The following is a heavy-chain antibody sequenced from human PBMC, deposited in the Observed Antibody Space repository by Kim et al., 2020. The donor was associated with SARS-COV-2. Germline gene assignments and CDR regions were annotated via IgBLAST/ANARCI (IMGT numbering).Heavy chain of an antibody. D-gene: IGHD3-10*01. V-gene: IGHV3-23*01. Sequence: DSVKGRFTISRDNSKNTVYLQMNSLRAEDTAVYYCAKDHYGSGSLKYFFDYWGQGTLVTVSS. J-gene: IGHJ4*02. CDR3: AKDHYGSGSLKYFFDY.